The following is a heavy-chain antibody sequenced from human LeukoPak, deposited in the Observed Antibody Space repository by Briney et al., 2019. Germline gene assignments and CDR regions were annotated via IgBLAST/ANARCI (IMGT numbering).Heavy chain of an antibody. Sequence: ASVKVSCKASGGTFSSYAISWVRQAPGQGLEWMGWINPNSGGTNYAQKFQGRVTMTRDTSISTAYMELSRLRSDDTAVYYCAKSYYYDSSGLDAFDIWGQGTMVTVSS. D-gene: IGHD3-22*01. CDR2: INPNSGGT. J-gene: IGHJ3*02. CDR1: GGTFSSYA. V-gene: IGHV1-2*02. CDR3: AKSYYYDSSGLDAFDI.